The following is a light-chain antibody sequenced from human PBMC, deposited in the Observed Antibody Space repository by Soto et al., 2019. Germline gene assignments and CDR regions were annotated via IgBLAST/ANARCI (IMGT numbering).Light chain of an antibody. CDR3: SSYTSSVAHV. CDR1: SSDIGGYNS. CDR2: EVS. Sequence: QSVLTQPASVSGSPGQSITISCTGTSSDIGGYNSVSWYQQHPGKAPKPMIYEVSNRPSGISNRFSGSKSGNTASLTISGLQAEDEADYYCSSYTSSVAHVFGTGTKVTVL. V-gene: IGLV2-14*01. J-gene: IGLJ1*01.